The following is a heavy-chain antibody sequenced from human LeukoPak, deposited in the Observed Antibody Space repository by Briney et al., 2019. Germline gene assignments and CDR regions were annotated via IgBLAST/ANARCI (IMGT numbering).Heavy chain of an antibody. CDR3: AAAYCGGDCYSDNHYYFMDL. J-gene: IGHJ6*04. CDR2: MYPAGST. Sequence: PGGSLRLSCAASGFAITDHHMDWVRQAPGKGLEWVSAMYPAGSTHHADSLKGRFTISRDNSKNTLNLQMNSLRVEDTAVYYCAAAYCGGDCYSDNHYYFMDLWGKGTTVTVSS. CDR1: GFAITDHH. D-gene: IGHD2-21*02. V-gene: IGHV3-53*01.